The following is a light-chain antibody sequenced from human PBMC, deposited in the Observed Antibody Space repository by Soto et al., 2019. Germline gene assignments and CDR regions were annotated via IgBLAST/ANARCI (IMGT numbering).Light chain of an antibody. V-gene: IGLV1-47*01. Sequence: QPVLTQPPSASETPGQTVTISCSGSSSNIGSNYVYWYQQLPGTAPKLLIYRNHQRPSGVPDRFSGSKSGTSASLAISGLRSEDEADYYCATWDDSLSGPLFGGGTKLTVL. CDR1: SSNIGSNY. CDR3: ATWDDSLSGPL. J-gene: IGLJ2*01. CDR2: RNH.